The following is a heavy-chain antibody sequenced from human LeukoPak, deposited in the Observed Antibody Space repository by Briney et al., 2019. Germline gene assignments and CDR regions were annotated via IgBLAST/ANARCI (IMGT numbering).Heavy chain of an antibody. Sequence: ASVKVSCKASGYTFTGYYMHWVRQAPGQGLEWMGWINPNSGGTNYAQKFQGWVTMTRDTSISTAYMELSRLGSDDTAVYYCARGGSCSTFDWSYAFDIWGQGTMVTVSS. CDR3: ARGGSCSTFDWSYAFDI. CDR1: GYTFTGYY. J-gene: IGHJ3*02. CDR2: INPNSGGT. D-gene: IGHD3-9*01. V-gene: IGHV1-2*04.